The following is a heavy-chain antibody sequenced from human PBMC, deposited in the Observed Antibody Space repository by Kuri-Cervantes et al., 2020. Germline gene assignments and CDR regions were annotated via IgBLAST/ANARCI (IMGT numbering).Heavy chain of an antibody. V-gene: IGHV3-23*01. J-gene: IGHJ4*02. CDR1: GFTFSSYA. D-gene: IGHD6-13*01. CDR3: AKMMLGSWYHFDY. CDR2: ISGSGGST. Sequence: GESLKISYAASGFTFSSYAMSWVRQAPGKGLEWVSAISGSGGSTYYADSVKGRFTISRDNSKNTLYLQMNSLRAEDTAVYYCAKMMLGSWYHFDYWGQGTRVTVSS.